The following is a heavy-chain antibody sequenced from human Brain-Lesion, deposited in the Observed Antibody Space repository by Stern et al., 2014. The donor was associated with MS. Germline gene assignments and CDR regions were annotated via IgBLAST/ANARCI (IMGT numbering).Heavy chain of an antibody. D-gene: IGHD1-26*01. J-gene: IGHJ4*02. CDR1: GYTLTELS. V-gene: IGHV1-24*01. CDR3: ATLSPGAGGNYYRHLDY. Sequence: QVQLVESGAEVKKPGASVKVSCKVSGYTLTELSMNWVRQAPRKGLEWMGGFDPEDGETIYAQKFQGRVTMTEDTSTDTAYMELSSLRSEDTAVYYCATLSPGAGGNYYRHLDYWGQGTLVTVSS. CDR2: FDPEDGET.